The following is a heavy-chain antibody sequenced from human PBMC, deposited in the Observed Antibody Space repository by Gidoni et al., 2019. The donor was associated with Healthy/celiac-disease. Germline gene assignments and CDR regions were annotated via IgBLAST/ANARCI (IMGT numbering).Heavy chain of an antibody. CDR2: IKQDGSEK. Sequence: EVQLVESGGGLVQPGGSLRLSCAASGFTFISYWMSWVRQAPGKGLEWVANIKQDGSEKYYVDSVKGRCTISRDNAKNSLYLQMNSLRAEDTAVYYCARDYGGDYYDSSGYANFDYWGQGTLVTVSS. CDR3: ARDYGGDYYDSSGYANFDY. J-gene: IGHJ4*02. V-gene: IGHV3-7*04. D-gene: IGHD3-22*01. CDR1: GFTFISYW.